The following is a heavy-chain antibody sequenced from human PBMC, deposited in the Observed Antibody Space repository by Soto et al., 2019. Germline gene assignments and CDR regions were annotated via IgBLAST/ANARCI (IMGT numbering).Heavy chain of an antibody. CDR3: ARGGWLQFTPDAFDI. V-gene: IGHV4-59*01. CDR2: IYYSGST. J-gene: IGHJ3*02. CDR1: GGSISSYY. D-gene: IGHD5-12*01. Sequence: SETLSLTCTVSGGSISSYYWSWIRQPPGKGLEWIGYIYYSGSTNYNPSLKSRVTISVDTSKNQFSLKLSSVTAADTAVYYCARGGWLQFTPDAFDIWGQGIMVTVSS.